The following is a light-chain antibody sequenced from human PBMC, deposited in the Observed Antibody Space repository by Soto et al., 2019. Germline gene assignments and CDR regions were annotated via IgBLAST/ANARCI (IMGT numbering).Light chain of an antibody. CDR3: HQYDRSAIFT. J-gene: IGKJ3*01. Sequence: EIVLTQSPGTLSLSPGERATLSCRASQSVSSNYLAWYQQRPGQAPRRLIYGASTRAAGVPDRFSGSGSGTDFTLTINRLEPEDFAVFYCHQYDRSAIFTFGPGTTVDIK. CDR2: GAS. CDR1: QSVSSNY. V-gene: IGKV3-20*01.